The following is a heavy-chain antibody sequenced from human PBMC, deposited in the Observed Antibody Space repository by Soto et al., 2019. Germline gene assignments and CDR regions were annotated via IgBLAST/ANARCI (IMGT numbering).Heavy chain of an antibody. Sequence: VQLVESGGGLVQPGGSLRLSCAASGFTFNSYWMTWLRQAPGKGLEWVANIKPDGSEEHYVDSVRGRFTISRDNAKNSLHLQMNNLRAEDTAVYFCARYSSASGWLDPWGQGTLVTVSS. CDR1: GFTFNSYW. J-gene: IGHJ5*02. D-gene: IGHD6-6*01. V-gene: IGHV3-7*01. CDR3: ARYSSASGWLDP. CDR2: IKPDGSEE.